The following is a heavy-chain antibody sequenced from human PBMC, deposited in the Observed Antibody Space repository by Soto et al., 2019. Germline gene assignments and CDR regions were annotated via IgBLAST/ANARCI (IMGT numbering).Heavy chain of an antibody. CDR1: GFSLTTSGVG. J-gene: IGHJ4*02. Sequence: QITLNESGPTLVKPAETLTLTCTFSGFSLTTSGVGVGWIRQSPGKAPEWLALIYLDDDTRYSASLKSRLTITKDTSKNQVVLTMASVDPADTATYYCAHRILRTVFGLVTTTAIYFDFWGQGTPVVVSS. V-gene: IGHV2-5*02. D-gene: IGHD3-3*01. CDR3: AHRILRTVFGLVTTTAIYFDF. CDR2: IYLDDDT.